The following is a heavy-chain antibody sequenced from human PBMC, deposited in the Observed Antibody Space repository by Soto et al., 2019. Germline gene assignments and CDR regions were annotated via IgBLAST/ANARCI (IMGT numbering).Heavy chain of an antibody. CDR1: GFTFSSYC. CDR3: ARAGGGYSGYAWFDP. Sequence: GGSLRLSCAASGFTFSSYCMHWVRQAPGKGLEWVAVIWYDGSNKYYADSVKGRFTISRDNSKNTLYLQMNSLRAEDTAVYYCARAGGGYSGYAWFDPWGQGTLVTVSS. CDR2: IWYDGSNK. D-gene: IGHD5-12*01. V-gene: IGHV3-33*01. J-gene: IGHJ5*02.